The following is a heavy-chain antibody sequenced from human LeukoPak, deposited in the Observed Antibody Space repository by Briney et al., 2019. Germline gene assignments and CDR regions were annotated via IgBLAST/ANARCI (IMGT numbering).Heavy chain of an antibody. J-gene: IGHJ4*02. V-gene: IGHV3-30*03. CDR2: ISYDGSNK. CDR1: GFTFSSYG. Sequence: GGSLRLSCAASGFTFSSYGMHWVRQAPGKGLEWVAVISYDGSNKYYADSVKGRFTISRDNSKNTLYLQMNSLRAEDTAVYYCARDHNYLDYWGQGTLVTVSS. CDR3: ARDHNYLDY.